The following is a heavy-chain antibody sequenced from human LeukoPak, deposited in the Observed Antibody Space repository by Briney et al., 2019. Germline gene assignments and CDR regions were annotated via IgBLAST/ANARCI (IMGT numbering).Heavy chain of an antibody. CDR2: VVGNGGTT. J-gene: IGHJ4*02. CDR3: ARERAFYYFDY. CDR1: GFTFTTYT. Sequence: GGSLRLSCAASGFTFTTYTIHWVRQAPGQGLEYVSAVVGNGGTTYYANSVKGRFTISRDNSKNTVYLQMGSLRAEDTAAYYCARERAFYYFDYWGQGALVTVSS. V-gene: IGHV3-64*01.